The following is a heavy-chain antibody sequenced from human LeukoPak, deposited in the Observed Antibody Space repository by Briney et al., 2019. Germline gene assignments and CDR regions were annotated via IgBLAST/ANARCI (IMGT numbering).Heavy chain of an antibody. J-gene: IGHJ4*02. V-gene: IGHV4-4*07. CDR1: GGSISSYY. CDR3: ARGALSGGSSRYFDY. CDR2: IYTSRST. D-gene: IGHD2-15*01. Sequence: KPSETLSLTCTVSGGSISSYYWSWIRQPAGKGLEWIGRIYTSRSTNYNPSLKSRVTMSVDTSKNQFSLKLSSVTAADTAVYYCARGALSGGSSRYFDYWGQGTLVTVSS.